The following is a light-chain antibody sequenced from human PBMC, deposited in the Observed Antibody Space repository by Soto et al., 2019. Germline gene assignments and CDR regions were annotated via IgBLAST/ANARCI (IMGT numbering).Light chain of an antibody. CDR1: QDIANY. V-gene: IGKV1-33*01. J-gene: IGKJ4*01. Sequence: IQMTHSPSSLSASVGDRVTITCQASQDIANYLNWYQQKAGRAPKFLIYDASNLETGVPSRFSGSGSGTDFTLTISSLQPEDIATYYCQQYDNLPLTFGGGTKVDIK. CDR2: DAS. CDR3: QQYDNLPLT.